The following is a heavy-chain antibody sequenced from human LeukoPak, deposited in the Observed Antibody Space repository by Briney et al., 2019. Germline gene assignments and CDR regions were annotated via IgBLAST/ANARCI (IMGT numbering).Heavy chain of an antibody. CDR3: AKGTDYYYYGMDV. CDR1: GYTFTGYY. V-gene: IGHV1-2*02. Sequence: ASVTVSCKASGYTFTGYYMHWVRQAPGQGLEGMGWINPNSGGTNYAQKFQGRVTMTRDTSISTAYMELSRLRSDDTAVYYCAKGTDYYYYGMDVWGQGTTVTVSS. J-gene: IGHJ6*02. CDR2: INPNSGGT. D-gene: IGHD1-14*01.